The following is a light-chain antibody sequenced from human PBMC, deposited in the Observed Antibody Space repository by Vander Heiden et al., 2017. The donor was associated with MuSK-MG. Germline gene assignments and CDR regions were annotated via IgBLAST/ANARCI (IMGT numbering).Light chain of an antibody. CDR2: GAS. Sequence: EIVLTQSPGTLSLSPGERATLSCRASQSVSSSFLAWYQQKRGQAPRLLIYGASSRAKGIPDRFSGSGYWKDFTLTSSRREHEDFAVYYVQQYGSLSPYGQGTKLEIK. CDR3: QQYGSLSP. CDR1: QSVSSSF. J-gene: IGKJ2*01. V-gene: IGKV3-20*01.